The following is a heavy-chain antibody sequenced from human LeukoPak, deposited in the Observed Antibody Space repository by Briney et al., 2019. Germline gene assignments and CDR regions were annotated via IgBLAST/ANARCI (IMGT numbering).Heavy chain of an antibody. CDR3: VRSDYPYYYYMDV. CDR1: GYTFTSYG. D-gene: IGHD4-17*01. CDR2: INPNSGST. V-gene: IGHV1-2*02. J-gene: IGHJ6*03. Sequence: ASVKVSCKASGYTFTSYGISWVRQAPGQGLEWMGWINPNSGSTNYAQRFQGRVTMTRDTSISTAYMELSRLRSDDTAIYYCVRSDYPYYYYMDVWGKGTTVTVSS.